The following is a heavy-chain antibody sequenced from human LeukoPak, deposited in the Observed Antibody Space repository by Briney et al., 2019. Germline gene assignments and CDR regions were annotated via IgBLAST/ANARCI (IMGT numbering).Heavy chain of an antibody. CDR1: GFTQSSYA. CDR3: ALYDGYIDAFDI. D-gene: IGHD1-1*01. Sequence: GGPLRLSCAASGFTQSSYAMSWLPDARGKALVGVSAISGSSGSTYYAASVKGRFTTSRDNSNNTQFLQMNSLRAEDTAVYYCALYDGYIDAFDIWGQGTMVTVSS. V-gene: IGHV3-23*01. J-gene: IGHJ3*02. CDR2: ISGSSGST.